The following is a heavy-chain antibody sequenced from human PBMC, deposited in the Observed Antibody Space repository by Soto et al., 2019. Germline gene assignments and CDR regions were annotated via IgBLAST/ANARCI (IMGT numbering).Heavy chain of an antibody. CDR2: IKSKVHGETT. CDR1: GFNYSNGW. V-gene: IGHV3-15*05. CDR3: STDEWE. J-gene: IGHJ4*02. D-gene: IGHD1-26*01. Sequence: EVQLVESGGGLVKPGVSLRLSCAATGFNYSNGWMSWVRQAPGKGLEWVGRIKSKVHGETTDYAAHVKGRFTISRDDSKNTLYLQMHSLQTEDTAVYYCSTDEWEWGQGTLVTVSS.